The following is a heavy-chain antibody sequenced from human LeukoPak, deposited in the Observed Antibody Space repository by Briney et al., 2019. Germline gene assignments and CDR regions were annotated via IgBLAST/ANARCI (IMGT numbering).Heavy chain of an antibody. J-gene: IGHJ5*02. D-gene: IGHD2-2*01. CDR2: ISAYNGNT. CDR1: GCTFTSYG. Sequence: ASVKVSCKASGCTFTSYGISWVRQAPGQGLEWMGWISAYNGNTNYAQKLQGRVTMTTDTSTSTAYMELRSLRSDDTAVYYCARDYCSSTSCYVAFDPWGQGTLVTVSS. CDR3: ARDYCSSTSCYVAFDP. V-gene: IGHV1-18*01.